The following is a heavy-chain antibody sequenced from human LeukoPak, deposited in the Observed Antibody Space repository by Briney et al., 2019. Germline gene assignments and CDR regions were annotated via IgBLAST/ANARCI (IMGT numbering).Heavy chain of an antibody. Sequence: GGSLRLSCAASGFTSSNAWMSWVRQAPGKGLEWVGRVKSKTNGGTTDYAAPVKGRFTIARDDSKNTLYLQMNSLKAEDTAVYYCTKDDPTNRAWGQGTLVTVSS. V-gene: IGHV3-15*01. D-gene: IGHD2/OR15-2a*01. J-gene: IGHJ4*02. CDR3: TKDDPTNRA. CDR1: GFTSSNAW. CDR2: VKSKTNGGTT.